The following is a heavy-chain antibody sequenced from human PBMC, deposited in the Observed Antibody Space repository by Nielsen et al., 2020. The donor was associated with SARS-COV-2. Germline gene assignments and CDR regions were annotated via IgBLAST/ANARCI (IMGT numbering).Heavy chain of an antibody. CDR2: IKSKTDGGTT. J-gene: IGHJ6*02. CDR3: TTGTPTYYDFWSGYSGYYYYYGMDV. D-gene: IGHD3-3*01. Sequence: VRQPPGKGLEWVGRIKSKTDGGTTDYAAPVKGRFTISRDDSKNTLYLQMNSLKTEDTAVYYCTTGTPTYYDFWSGYSGYYYYYGMDVWGQGTTVTVSS. V-gene: IGHV3-15*01.